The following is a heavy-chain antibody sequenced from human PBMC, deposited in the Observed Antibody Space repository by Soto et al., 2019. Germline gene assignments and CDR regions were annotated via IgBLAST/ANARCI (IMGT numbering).Heavy chain of an antibody. CDR1: GFTFSNCA. J-gene: IGHJ4*02. CDR3: AKEEGDYNILTGPFDY. CDR2: ISGGGDIT. D-gene: IGHD3-9*01. V-gene: IGHV3-23*01. Sequence: GGSLRLSCAASGFTFSNCAMSWVRQAPGKGLEWVSVISGGGDITYYADSVKGRFTISRDNSKNTLYLQMNSLRAEDTVVYYCAKEEGDYNILTGPFDYWGQGSLVTVS.